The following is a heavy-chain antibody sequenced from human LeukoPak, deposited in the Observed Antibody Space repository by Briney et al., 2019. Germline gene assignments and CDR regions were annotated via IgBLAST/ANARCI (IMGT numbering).Heavy chain of an antibody. D-gene: IGHD2-15*01. CDR2: ISGSGGNT. CDR3: AKFAARTFDY. CDR1: GFTFSYYD. V-gene: IGHV3-23*01. Sequence: GGSLRLSCAASGFTFSYYDMSWVRQAPGKGLEWVSAISGSGGNTYYADSVKGRFTISRDNSKNTLYLQMNSLRAEDTAVYYCAKFAARTFDYWDQGTLVTVSS. J-gene: IGHJ4*02.